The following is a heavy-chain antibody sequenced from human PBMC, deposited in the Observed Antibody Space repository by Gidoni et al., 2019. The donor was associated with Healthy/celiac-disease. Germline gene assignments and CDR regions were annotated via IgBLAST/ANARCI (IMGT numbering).Heavy chain of an antibody. Sequence: QVQLVQSGAEVKKPGSSVKVSCKASGGPFSSYAISWVRQAPGQGLEWMGGIIPIFGTANYAQKFQGRVTITADESTSTAYMELSSLRSEDTAVYYCARDPVAAGTPYYFDYWGQGTLVTVSS. V-gene: IGHV1-69*01. CDR1: GGPFSSYA. CDR3: ARDPVAAGTPYYFDY. CDR2: IIPIFGTA. J-gene: IGHJ4*02. D-gene: IGHD6-13*01.